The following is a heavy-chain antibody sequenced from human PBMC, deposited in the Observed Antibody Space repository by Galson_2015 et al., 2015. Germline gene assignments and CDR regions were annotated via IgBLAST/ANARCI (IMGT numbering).Heavy chain of an antibody. D-gene: IGHD5-18*01. J-gene: IGHJ3*02. Sequence: SLRLSCAASGFTFSSYGMHWVRQAPGKGLEWVAVISYDGSNKYYADSVKGRFTISRDNSKNTLYLQMNSLRAEDTAVYYCAKDLTEHSYGYDAFDIWGQGTMVTVSS. V-gene: IGHV3-30*18. CDR1: GFTFSSYG. CDR3: AKDLTEHSYGYDAFDI. CDR2: ISYDGSNK.